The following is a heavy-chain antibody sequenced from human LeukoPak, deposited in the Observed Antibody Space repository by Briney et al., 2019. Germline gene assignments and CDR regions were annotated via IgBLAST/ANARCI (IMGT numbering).Heavy chain of an antibody. Sequence: PGGSLRVSCAASGFTFSTYWMNWVRQAPGKGLEWVANIKHDGSDKYYVDSVKGRFTISRDNSKNTLYLQMNSLRAEDTAVYYCARLSLSGDYGGYYNDYWGQGTLVTVSS. J-gene: IGHJ4*02. CDR2: IKHDGSDK. CDR1: GFTFSTYW. CDR3: ARLSLSGDYGGYYNDY. D-gene: IGHD4-23*01. V-gene: IGHV3-7*01.